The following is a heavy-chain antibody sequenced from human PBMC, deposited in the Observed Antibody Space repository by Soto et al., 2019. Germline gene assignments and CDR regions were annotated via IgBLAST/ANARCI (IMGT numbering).Heavy chain of an antibody. CDR3: ARARRSSSSAWFDP. V-gene: IGHV4-59*01. Sequence: QVQLQESGPGLVKPSETLSLTCTVSGGSISSYYWSWIRQPPGKGLEWMGNINSSGSTNYNPALNSRVTRTADTSKNRFSLKLSSVTAADTAVYYCARARRSSSSAWFDPWGQGTPGTVST. CDR2: INSSGST. CDR1: GGSISSYY. J-gene: IGHJ5*02. D-gene: IGHD6-6*01.